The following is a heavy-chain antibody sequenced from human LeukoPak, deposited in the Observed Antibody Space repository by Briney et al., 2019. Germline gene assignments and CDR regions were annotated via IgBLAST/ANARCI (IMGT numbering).Heavy chain of an antibody. CDR2: IHSDGNT. CDR3: AKTRPLDSSSWSHGDY. D-gene: IGHD6-13*01. Sequence: GGSLRLSCAASGFIVSNNYMNWVRQAPGKGLEWVSVIHSDGNTYYADSVEGRFTISRDKSKNTLYLQMNSLRAEDTAVYYCAKTRPLDSSSWSHGDYWGQGTLVTVSS. V-gene: IGHV3-53*01. J-gene: IGHJ4*02. CDR1: GFIVSNNY.